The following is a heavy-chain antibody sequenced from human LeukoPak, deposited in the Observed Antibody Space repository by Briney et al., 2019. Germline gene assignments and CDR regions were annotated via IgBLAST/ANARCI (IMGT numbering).Heavy chain of an antibody. V-gene: IGHV1-18*01. D-gene: IGHD4-23*01. CDR3: ARDRAYGGNSKVIDY. Sequence: ASVKVSCKASGGTFSSYAISWVRQAPGQGLEWMGWISAYNGNTNYAQKLQGRVTMTTDTSTSTAYMELRSLRSDDTAVYYCARDRAYGGNSKVIDYWGQGTLVTVSS. CDR2: ISAYNGNT. J-gene: IGHJ4*02. CDR1: GGTFSSYA.